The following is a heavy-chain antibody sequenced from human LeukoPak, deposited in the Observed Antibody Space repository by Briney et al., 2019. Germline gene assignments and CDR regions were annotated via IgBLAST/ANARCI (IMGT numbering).Heavy chain of an antibody. Sequence: GGSLRLSCAASGFTFSSYAMSWVRQAPGKGLEWVSAISGSGGSTYYADSVKGRFTISRDNSKNTLYLQMNSLRAEDTAVYYCAKRMWVGYGDSSGYCFDYWGQGTLVTVSS. D-gene: IGHD3-22*01. V-gene: IGHV3-23*01. J-gene: IGHJ4*02. CDR2: ISGSGGST. CDR1: GFTFSSYA. CDR3: AKRMWVGYGDSSGYCFDY.